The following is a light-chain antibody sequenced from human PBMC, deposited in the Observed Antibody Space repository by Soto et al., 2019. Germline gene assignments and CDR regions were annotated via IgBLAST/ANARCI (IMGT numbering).Light chain of an antibody. CDR3: SSFTSTTTVGI. J-gene: IGLJ2*01. V-gene: IGLV2-14*01. Sequence: QSALTQPASVSASPGQAITISCTGTSNDIGAYNYVPWYQQHPGKAPKLVIYEVSNRPSGVSVRFSGSKSGNTASLTISGLRAEDEAEYYCSSFTSTTTVGIFGGGTKVTVL. CDR2: EVS. CDR1: SNDIGAYNY.